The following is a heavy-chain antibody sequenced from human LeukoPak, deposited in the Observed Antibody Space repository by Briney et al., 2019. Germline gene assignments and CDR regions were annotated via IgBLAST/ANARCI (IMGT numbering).Heavy chain of an antibody. J-gene: IGHJ4*02. CDR3: ATLSYRRFDY. Sequence: PGGSLRLSCAASGLTFSRFWMIWIRQAPGKGMEWVATINEDGHEKLYADSVKGRFAISRDNARNSLYLQMNSLRAEDTAVYYCATLSYRRFDYWGQGALVTVSS. CDR1: GLTFSRFW. CDR2: INEDGHEK. D-gene: IGHD1-14*01. V-gene: IGHV3-7*01.